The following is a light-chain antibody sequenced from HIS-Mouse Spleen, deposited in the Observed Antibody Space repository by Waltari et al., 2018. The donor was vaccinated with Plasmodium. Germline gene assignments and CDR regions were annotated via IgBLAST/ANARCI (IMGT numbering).Light chain of an antibody. CDR2: SNN. CDR1: ISSIGSNT. V-gene: IGLV1-44*01. J-gene: IGLJ2*01. Sequence: QSVLTQPPSASGTPGQRVTISCSGSISSIGSNTVNWDQQLPGTAPKFLIYSNNPGPSVVPDRFSASKSVTSASLAISGLQSEDEADYYCAAWDDSLNGVVFAGGTKLTVL. CDR3: AAWDDSLNGVV.